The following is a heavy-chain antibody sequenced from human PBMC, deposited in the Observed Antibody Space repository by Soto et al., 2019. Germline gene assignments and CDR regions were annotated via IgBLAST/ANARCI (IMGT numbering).Heavy chain of an antibody. Sequence: EVQLLESGGGSVQRGGSLRLSCAASGFTFSSYVMSWVRQAPGKGLEWVAGISGGGSNTFYADSVKGRFTISRDNSKNTLLLQINNLRDEDTAIYYCAKDSNKESSSLRGRYFDYWGQGILVTVSS. J-gene: IGHJ4*02. CDR1: GFTFSSYV. D-gene: IGHD2-2*01. V-gene: IGHV3-23*01. CDR2: ISGGGSNT. CDR3: AKDSNKESSSLRGRYFDY.